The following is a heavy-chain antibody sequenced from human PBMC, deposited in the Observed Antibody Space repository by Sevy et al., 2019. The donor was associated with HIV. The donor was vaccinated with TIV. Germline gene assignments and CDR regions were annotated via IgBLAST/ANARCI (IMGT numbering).Heavy chain of an antibody. CDR1: GFTFSKYS. Sequence: GGSLRLSCAASGFTFSKYSMSWVRQPPGKGLGWVSTLSFGCGEINYADSVKGRFTISRDNSKRSVYLQMNNRRPEDTAVYYCAREGCTKPHDYWGQGTLVTVSS. J-gene: IGHJ4*02. CDR3: AREGCTKPHDY. V-gene: IGHV3-23*01. D-gene: IGHD2-8*01. CDR2: LSFGCGEI.